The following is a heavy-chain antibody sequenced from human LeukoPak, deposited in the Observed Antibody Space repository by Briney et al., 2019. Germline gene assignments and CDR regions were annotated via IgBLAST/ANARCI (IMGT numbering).Heavy chain of an antibody. CDR3: ARAPRDIVLMVYAIYFDY. V-gene: IGHV1-18*01. Sequence: ASVKVSCKASGYTFTTFGISWVRQAPGQGLEWMGWISAYNGNTNYAQKLQGRVTMTTDTSTSTAYMELRSLRSDDTAVYYCARAPRDIVLMVYAIYFDYWGQGTLVTVSS. D-gene: IGHD2-8*01. J-gene: IGHJ4*02. CDR2: ISAYNGNT. CDR1: GYTFTTFG.